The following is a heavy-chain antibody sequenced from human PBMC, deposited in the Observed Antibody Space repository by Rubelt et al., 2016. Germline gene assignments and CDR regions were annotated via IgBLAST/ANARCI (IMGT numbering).Heavy chain of an antibody. CDR2: ISSSSSYI. J-gene: IGHJ3*02. CDR3: ARETKVVTAIDAFDI. V-gene: IGHV3-21*01. D-gene: IGHD2-21*02. Sequence: EVQLVESGGGLVKPGGSLRLSCAASGFTFSSYSMNWVRQAPGKGLEWVSSISSSSSYIYYADSGKGRVTISRDNAKNARYLQMNSLRAEDTAVYYCARETKVVTAIDAFDIWGQGTMVTVSS. CDR1: GFTFSSYS.